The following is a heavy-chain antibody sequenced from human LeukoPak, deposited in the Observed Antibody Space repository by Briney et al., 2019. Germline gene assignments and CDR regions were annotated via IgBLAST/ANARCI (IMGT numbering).Heavy chain of an antibody. J-gene: IGHJ6*02. CDR2: ISAYNGNT. Sequence: ASVKVSCKASGYTFTSYGISWVRQAPGQGLVWMGWISAYNGNTNYAQKLQRRVTMTTDTSTSTAYMELRSLRSDDTAVYYSARDPWYYYGSSGYYYYYGMDVWGQGTTVTVSS. D-gene: IGHD3-22*01. CDR3: ARDPWYYYGSSGYYYYYGMDV. V-gene: IGHV1-18*01. CDR1: GYTFTSYG.